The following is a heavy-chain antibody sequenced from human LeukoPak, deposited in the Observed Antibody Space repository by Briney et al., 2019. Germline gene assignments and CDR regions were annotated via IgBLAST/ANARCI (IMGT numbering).Heavy chain of an antibody. CDR1: GFTFSSYG. CDR3: ARDGTRGAPGSTWWYFDL. V-gene: IGHV3-30*19. D-gene: IGHD1-14*01. Sequence: GGSLRLSCAASGFTFSSYGMHWVRQAPGKGLEWVAVISYDGSNKYYADSVKGRFTISRDNSKNTLYLQMNSLRAEDTAVYYCARDGTRGAPGSTWWYFDLWGRGTLVTVSS. J-gene: IGHJ2*01. CDR2: ISYDGSNK.